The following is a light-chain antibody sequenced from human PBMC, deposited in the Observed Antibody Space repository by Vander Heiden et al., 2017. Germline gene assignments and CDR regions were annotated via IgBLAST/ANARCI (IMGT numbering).Light chain of an antibody. J-gene: IGLJ1*01. CDR3: LTWDSSLRSYV. CDR1: SFNIGNNY. Sequence: QSVLTQPTSVSAAPGQKVTISCSGGSFNIGNNYVSWHQQLPGTAPKLLIYDNNKRPSGISDRFSGSKSGTSATLDITGLQTGDEADYYCLTWDSSLRSYVFGGGTTVTVL. V-gene: IGLV1-51*01. CDR2: DNN.